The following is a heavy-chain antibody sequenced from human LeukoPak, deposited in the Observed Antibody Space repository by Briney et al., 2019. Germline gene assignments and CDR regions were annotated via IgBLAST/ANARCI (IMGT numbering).Heavy chain of an antibody. J-gene: IGHJ5*02. CDR2: ISYSGSA. Sequence: TSETLSLTCTVSSGSFRSRNYLWSWIRQTPGEGLEWIGYISYSGSAYYNPSLKSRVTISIDTSNSQFSLRLRSVTAADTAVYYCARAYYYDSSGYYTNWFDPWGQGTLVTVSS. D-gene: IGHD3-22*01. CDR3: ARAYYYDSSGYYTNWFDP. V-gene: IGHV4-30-4*08. CDR1: SGSFRSRNYL.